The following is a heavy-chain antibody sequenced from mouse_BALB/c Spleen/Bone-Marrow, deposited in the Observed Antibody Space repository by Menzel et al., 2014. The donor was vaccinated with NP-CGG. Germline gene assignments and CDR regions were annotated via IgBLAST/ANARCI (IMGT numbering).Heavy chain of an antibody. J-gene: IGHJ1*01. CDR3: ASLNYYGNLFV. CDR1: GFDFSRYW. Sequence: EVQLQESGGGLVQPGGSLKLSCAASGFDFSRYWMSWVRQAPGKGLEWIGEINPDSSTINYTPSLKDKFIISRDNAKNTLYLQKNKMRAEDTAIYNCASLNYYGNLFVWGAGTTITVSS. V-gene: IGHV4-1*02. CDR2: INPDSSTI. D-gene: IGHD1-1*01.